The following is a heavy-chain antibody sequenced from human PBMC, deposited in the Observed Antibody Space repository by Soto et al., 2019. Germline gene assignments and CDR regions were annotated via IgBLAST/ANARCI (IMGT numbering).Heavy chain of an antibody. CDR1: GYSFSNYW. CDR2: IYPAASDA. Sequence: GESLKISCNGSGYSFSNYWIALLLQMPGKGLDWMGIIYPAASDARYSPSFQGQVTISVDNSISTAYLQWSSLQASDTAMYYCARLLCLSTSCYAGSRHFFDYWGQGALVTVS. J-gene: IGHJ4*02. CDR3: ARLLCLSTSCYAGSRHFFDY. D-gene: IGHD2-2*01. V-gene: IGHV5-51*01.